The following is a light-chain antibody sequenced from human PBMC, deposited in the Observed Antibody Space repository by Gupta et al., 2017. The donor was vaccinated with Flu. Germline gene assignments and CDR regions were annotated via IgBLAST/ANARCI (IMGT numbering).Light chain of an antibody. J-gene: IGKJ2*01. CDR2: GAS. Sequence: PSPVSADVGDRVTMTCRGSENIKKYLNGYKQRPGSAPELLIYGASRGQSDVSSRFSGKDSGAEFTLTINGRQQEDLGTYCCQQSHITPYTFGQGTKIEIK. CDR1: ENIKKY. CDR3: QQSHITPYT. V-gene: IGKV1-39*01.